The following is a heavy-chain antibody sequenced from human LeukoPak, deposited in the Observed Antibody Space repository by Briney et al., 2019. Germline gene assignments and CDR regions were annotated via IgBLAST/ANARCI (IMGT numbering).Heavy chain of an antibody. CDR1: GFNFSDYN. Sequence: GGSLRLSCAASGFNFSDYNMTWLRQAPGKGLEWVSSINGASDYIYYADSVKGRFTIARDNAKTSLYLQIHSIRTEETAVYFCTIVNYQLLVGWFDPWGQGTLVTVSS. D-gene: IGHD1-26*01. J-gene: IGHJ5*02. CDR3: TIVNYQLLVGWFDP. CDR2: INGASDYI. V-gene: IGHV3-21*01.